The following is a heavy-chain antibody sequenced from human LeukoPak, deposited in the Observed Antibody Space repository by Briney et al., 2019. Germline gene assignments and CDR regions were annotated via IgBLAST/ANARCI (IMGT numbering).Heavy chain of an antibody. J-gene: IGHJ5*02. CDR2: ISGSGGST. D-gene: IGHD6-6*01. CDR1: GFTFSSYA. CDR3: AKVSMGSIAARQAFDP. V-gene: IGHV3-23*01. Sequence: GGSLRLSCAASGFTFSSYAMSWVRQAPGKGLEWVSAISGSGGSTYYADSVKGRFTISRDNSKNTLYLQMNSLRAEDTAVYYCAKVSMGSIAARQAFDPWGQGTLVTVSS.